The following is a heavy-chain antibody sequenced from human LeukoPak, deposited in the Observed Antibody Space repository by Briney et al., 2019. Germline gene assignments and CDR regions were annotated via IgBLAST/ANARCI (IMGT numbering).Heavy chain of an antibody. CDR1: GGSISSYY. V-gene: IGHV4-59*12. J-gene: IGHJ4*02. CDR2: IYYSGST. CDR3: ARRESYYYDSSGYWRY. D-gene: IGHD3-22*01. Sequence: PSETLSLTCTVSGGSISSYYWSWIRQPPGKGLEWIGYIYYSGSTNYNPSLKSRVTISVDTSKNQFSLKLSSVTAADTAVYYCARRESYYYDSSGYWRYWGQGTLVTVSS.